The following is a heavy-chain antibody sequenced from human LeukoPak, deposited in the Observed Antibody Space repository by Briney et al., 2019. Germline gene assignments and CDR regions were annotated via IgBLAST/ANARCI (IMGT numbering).Heavy chain of an antibody. J-gene: IGHJ4*02. CDR1: GFTFSSYG. V-gene: IGHV3-33*01. Sequence: GGSLKLSCKASGFTFSSYGMHWVRQAPGQGLEWVAVIRSDGSNKYYAEYVKGRFTISRDKSKNTLYLQMNSLRAEDTAVYYCARSIAATPYYFDYWGQGTLVTVSS. D-gene: IGHD6-13*01. CDR2: IRSDGSNK. CDR3: ARSIAATPYYFDY.